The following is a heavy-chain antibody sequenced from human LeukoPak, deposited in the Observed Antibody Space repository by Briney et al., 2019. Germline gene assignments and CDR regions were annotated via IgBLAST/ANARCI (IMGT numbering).Heavy chain of an antibody. CDR1: GFTFSCYS. J-gene: IGHJ4*02. D-gene: IGHD3-10*01. V-gene: IGHV3-21*01. CDR2: ITGGSDYI. CDR3: AKFKGHYGDSEYYFDY. Sequence: GGSLRLSCAASGFTFSCYSVNWVRQAPGKGLEWVSCITGGSDYIFYADSVRGRFTISRHNAKNSLYLQMNSLRAEDTAVYYCAKFKGHYGDSEYYFDYWGQGTLVTVSS.